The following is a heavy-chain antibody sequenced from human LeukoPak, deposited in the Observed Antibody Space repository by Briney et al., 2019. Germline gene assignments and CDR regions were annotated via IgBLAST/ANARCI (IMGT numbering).Heavy chain of an antibody. J-gene: IGHJ4*02. CDR1: GGSLSGYY. V-gene: IGHV4-34*01. D-gene: IGHD6-13*01. CDR3: ARGRRGAADSN. Sequence: SETLSLTCAVYGGSLSGYYWSWIRQPPGKGLEWIGEINHSGSTNYNPSLKSRVTISVDTSKNQFSLKLSSVTAADTAVYYCARGRRGAADSNWGQGTLVTVSS. CDR2: INHSGST.